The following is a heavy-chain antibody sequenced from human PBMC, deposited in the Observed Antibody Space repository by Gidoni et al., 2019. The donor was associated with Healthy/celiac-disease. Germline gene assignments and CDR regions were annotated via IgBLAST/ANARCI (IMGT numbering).Heavy chain of an antibody. CDR3: ARARPGYYGGNWFDP. D-gene: IGHD3-9*01. CDR1: GVTVRSYD. V-gene: IGHV3-13*01. Sequence: EVRLVEHGGGVVQQGGSLRRSCWASGVTVRSYDIHWVLPASGKGLERLSASGTAGDTYPPGSVKSRFTIYRENAKNSLYLQMNSLRAEDTAVDSCARARPGYYGGNWFDPWGQGTLVTVSS. J-gene: IGHJ5*02. CDR2: SGTAGDT.